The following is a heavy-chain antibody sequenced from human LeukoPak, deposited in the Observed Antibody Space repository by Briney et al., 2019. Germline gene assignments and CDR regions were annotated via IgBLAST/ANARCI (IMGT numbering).Heavy chain of an antibody. D-gene: IGHD3-22*01. CDR2: ISYDGSNK. V-gene: IGHV3-30-3*01. CDR1: GFTFSSYA. CDR3: ARAQTNYYDSSGYYSAYYYYGMDV. Sequence: GGSLRLSCAASGFTFSSYAMHWVRQAPGKGLEWVAVISYDGSNKYYADSVKGRFTISRDNSKNTLYLQMNSLRAEDTAVYYCARAQTNYYDSSGYYSAYYYYGMDVWGQGTTVTVSS. J-gene: IGHJ6*02.